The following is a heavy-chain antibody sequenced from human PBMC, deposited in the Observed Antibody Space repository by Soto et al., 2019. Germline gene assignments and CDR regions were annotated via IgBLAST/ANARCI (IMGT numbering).Heavy chain of an antibody. CDR2: IYYSGST. V-gene: IGHV4-39*01. CDR3: ATIFGVVKSFGYMDV. CDR1: GGSISSSSYY. D-gene: IGHD3-3*01. Sequence: PSETLSLTCTVSGGSISSSSYYWGWIRQPPGKGLEWIGSIYYSGSTYYNPSLKSRVTISVDTSKNQFSLKLSSVTAADTALYYCATIFGVVKSFGYMDVWGKGTTVTVSS. J-gene: IGHJ6*03.